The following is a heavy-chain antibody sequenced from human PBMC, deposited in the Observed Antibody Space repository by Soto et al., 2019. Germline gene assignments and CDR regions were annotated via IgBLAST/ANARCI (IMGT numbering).Heavy chain of an antibody. D-gene: IGHD5-18*01. Sequence: GEALKISCQGFGYTFTRYWIAWVRQMPDKGLEWMGIIYPSDSDTRYSPSFQGQVTISADKSITTAYLQWTSLKASDTAMYYCAAGTVTATFSTDSWGQGTLVTVSS. CDR1: GYTFTRYW. CDR2: IYPSDSDT. J-gene: IGHJ1*01. V-gene: IGHV5-51*01. CDR3: AAGTVTATFSTDS.